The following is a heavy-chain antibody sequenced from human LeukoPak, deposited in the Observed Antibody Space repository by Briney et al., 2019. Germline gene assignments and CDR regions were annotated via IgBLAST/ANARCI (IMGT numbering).Heavy chain of an antibody. CDR2: INHSGST. CDR3: ARGARQQLVLSFWTRRFAP. J-gene: IGHJ5*02. D-gene: IGHD6-13*01. CDR1: GASISSSNYY. V-gene: IGHV4-39*07. Sequence: SETLSLTCTVSGASISSSNYYWSWMRQPPGKELEWIGEINHSGSTNYNPSLKSRVTISVDTSKNQFSLKLSSVTAADTAVYYCARGARQQLVLSFWTRRFAPWGQGTLVTVSS.